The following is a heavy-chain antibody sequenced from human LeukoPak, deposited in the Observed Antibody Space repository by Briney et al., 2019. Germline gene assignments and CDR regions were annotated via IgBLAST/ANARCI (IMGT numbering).Heavy chain of an antibody. J-gene: IGHJ3*02. V-gene: IGHV1-69*13. CDR1: GGTFSSYA. CDR2: IIPIFGTA. D-gene: IGHD4-17*01. CDR3: AGDTVTTYAFDI. Sequence: GASVNVSCKASGGTFSSYAISWVRQAPGQGLEWMGGIIPIFGTANYAQKFQGRVTITADESTSTAYMELSSLRSEDTAVYYCAGDTVTTYAFDIWGQGTMVTVSS.